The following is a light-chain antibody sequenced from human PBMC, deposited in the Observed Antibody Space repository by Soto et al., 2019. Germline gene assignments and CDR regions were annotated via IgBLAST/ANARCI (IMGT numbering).Light chain of an antibody. CDR2: EVS. V-gene: IGLV2-14*01. CDR1: ISDVGGYNY. CDR3: SSYTSSSTVV. J-gene: IGLJ2*01. Sequence: QSALTQPASVSGSPGQSITISCTGTISDVGGYNYVAWYQQHPGKAPKLMIYEVSNRPSGVSNRFSGSKSGNTASLTISGLQAEGEAYYYCSSYTSSSTVVFGGGTKLTVL.